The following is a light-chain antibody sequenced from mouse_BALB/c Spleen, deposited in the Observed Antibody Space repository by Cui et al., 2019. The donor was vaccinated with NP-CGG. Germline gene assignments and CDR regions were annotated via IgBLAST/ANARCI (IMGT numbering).Light chain of an antibody. J-gene: IGLJ1*01. CDR3: ALWYSNHWV. CDR1: TGAVTTSNY. V-gene: IGLV1*01. CDR2: GTN. Sequence: QSVVTMESALTTSPGETVTLTCRSSTGAVTTSNYANWVQEKPDHLFTGLIGGTNNRAPGVPARFSGSLIGDKAALTITGAQTEDDAIYFCALWYSNHWVFGGGTKLTVL.